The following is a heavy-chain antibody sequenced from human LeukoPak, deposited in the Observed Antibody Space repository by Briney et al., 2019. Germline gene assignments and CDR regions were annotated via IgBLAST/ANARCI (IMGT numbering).Heavy chain of an antibody. CDR1: GFTFSSYS. CDR3: ARDPYYDTWGYYGMDV. V-gene: IGHV3-21*01. J-gene: IGHJ6*02. D-gene: IGHD3-9*01. Sequence: PGGSLRLSCAASGFTFSSYSMNWVRQAPGKGLEWVSSISSSSSYIYYADSVKGRFTISRDNAKNSLYLQMNSLRAEDTAVYYCARDPYYDTWGYYGMDVWGQGTTVTVSS. CDR2: ISSSSSYI.